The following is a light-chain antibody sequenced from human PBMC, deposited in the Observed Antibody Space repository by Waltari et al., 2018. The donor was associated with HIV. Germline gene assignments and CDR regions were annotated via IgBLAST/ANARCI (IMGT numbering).Light chain of an antibody. CDR2: QDS. CDR1: KLGDKY. J-gene: IGLJ2*01. CDR3: QAWDSSTVV. Sequence: SYELTQPPSVSVSPGQTASITCSGDKLGDKYACWYQQKSGQSPVVVIYQDSKRPSGIPERFSGSNSGNTATLTISGTQAMDEADYYCQAWDSSTVVFGGGTKLTVL. V-gene: IGLV3-1*01.